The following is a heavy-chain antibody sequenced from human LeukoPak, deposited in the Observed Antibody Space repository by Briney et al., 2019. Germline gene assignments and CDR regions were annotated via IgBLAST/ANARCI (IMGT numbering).Heavy chain of an antibody. CDR2: ISGSGVST. CDR3: AKGSYYDSSGSFYFDY. V-gene: IGHV3-23*01. CDR1: GFTFSNYA. Sequence: GGSLRLSCAASGFTFSNYAMTWVRQAPGKGLEWVSSISGSGVSTYYADSVKGRFTISRDNSKNTLYLQMNSLRAEDTAAYYCAKGSYYDSSGSFYFDYWGQGTLVTVSS. J-gene: IGHJ4*02. D-gene: IGHD3-22*01.